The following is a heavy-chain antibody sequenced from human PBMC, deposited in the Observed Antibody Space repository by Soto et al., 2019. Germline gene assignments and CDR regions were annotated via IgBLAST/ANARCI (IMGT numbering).Heavy chain of an antibody. CDR2: ITSGGDNT. Sequence: GGSLRLSCAASRFTFSSYAMTWIRQAPGKGPEWVSTITSGGDNTYYADSVRGRFTISRDNSKDTLYLQMNSLRAEDTAVYYCAKDLVAEIYDSSGYYYYYGMDVWGQGTTVTVSS. J-gene: IGHJ6*02. CDR3: AKDLVAEIYDSSGYYYYYGMDV. CDR1: RFTFSSYA. V-gene: IGHV3-23*01. D-gene: IGHD3-22*01.